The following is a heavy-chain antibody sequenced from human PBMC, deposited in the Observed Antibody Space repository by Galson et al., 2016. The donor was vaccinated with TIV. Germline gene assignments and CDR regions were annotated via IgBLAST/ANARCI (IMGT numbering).Heavy chain of an antibody. V-gene: IGHV4-34*01. Sequence: LSLTCVVNGASLRGYYWSWVRQSPGKGLEWIGDISHRGSPNYSPSLKSRGTISEDPSNNKVSLILSSVTAADTAVYYCARQWTTRGLAARAFDHWGQGTLVTVSS. CDR2: ISHRGSP. D-gene: IGHD6-6*01. CDR1: GASLRGYY. CDR3: ARQWTTRGLAARAFDH. J-gene: IGHJ4*02.